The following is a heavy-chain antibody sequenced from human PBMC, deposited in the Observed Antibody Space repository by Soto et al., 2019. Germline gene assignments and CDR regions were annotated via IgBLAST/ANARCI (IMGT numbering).Heavy chain of an antibody. D-gene: IGHD6-19*01. CDR1: GFTFHTYG. CDR2: ISYDGSDR. V-gene: IGHV3-30-3*01. J-gene: IGHJ4*02. Sequence: SLRLSCVASGFTFHTYGMHWVRQAPGKGLEWVAAISYDGSDRYYADSVKGRFTISRDNSRNTLSLQMNSLRGEDTAVYYCARPGSLYSAVAGPDYWGQGTLVTVSS. CDR3: ARPGSLYSAVAGPDY.